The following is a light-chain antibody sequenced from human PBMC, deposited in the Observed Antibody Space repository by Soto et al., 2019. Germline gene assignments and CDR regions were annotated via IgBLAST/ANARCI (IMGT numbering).Light chain of an antibody. CDR2: SNN. V-gene: IGLV1-44*01. CDR3: AAWDDSLNGVL. Sequence: QSVLTQPPSASGTPGQRVTISCSGSSSNIGSNTVNWYQQLPGTAPKLLIYSNNQRPSGVPDRFSGSKSGTSASLAISGLQSEDGADYYCAAWDDSLNGVLFGGGTKLTVL. CDR1: SSNIGSNT. J-gene: IGLJ2*01.